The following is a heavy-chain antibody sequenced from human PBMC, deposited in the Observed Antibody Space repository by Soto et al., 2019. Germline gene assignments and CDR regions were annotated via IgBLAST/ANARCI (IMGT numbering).Heavy chain of an antibody. CDR3: AGGGVRGVITRTRDYYGMDV. CDR2: IYPGDSDT. CDR1: GYSFTSYW. D-gene: IGHD3-10*01. Sequence: PGESLKISCKGSGYSFTSYWIGWVRQMHGKGLEWMGIIYPGDSDTRYSPSFQGQVTISADKSISTAYLQWSSLKASDTAMYYCAGGGVRGVITRTRDYYGMDVWGQGTTVTVS. V-gene: IGHV5-51*01. J-gene: IGHJ6*02.